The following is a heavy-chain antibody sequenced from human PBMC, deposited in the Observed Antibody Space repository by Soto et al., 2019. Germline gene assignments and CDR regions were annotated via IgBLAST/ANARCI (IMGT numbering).Heavy chain of an antibody. CDR3: GRGGSWAKVDS. Sequence: SVEVSCKASGGTLKNSALSWVRQAPGQGLEWMGGIIPVFGPALYAQKFQGRVTITADESTNPAFLDVSSLRSQDTAVYYCGRGGSWAKVDSWGPGTLVTVSS. V-gene: IGHV1-69*13. J-gene: IGHJ4*02. CDR2: IIPVFGPA. CDR1: GGTLKNSA. D-gene: IGHD6-13*01.